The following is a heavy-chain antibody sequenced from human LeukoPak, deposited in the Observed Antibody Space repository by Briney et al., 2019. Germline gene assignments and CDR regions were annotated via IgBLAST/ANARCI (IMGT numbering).Heavy chain of an antibody. CDR2: IKYDGGES. CDR3: VRGGQRFDP. Sequence: GGSLRLYCAASGFTFSNYGMHWVRQAPGKGPEWVANIKYDGGESYYVDSVKGRFTISRDNAKNSLYLQMNSLRVEDTAIYYCVRGGQRFDPWGQGTLVTVSS. V-gene: IGHV3-7*01. CDR1: GFTFSNYG. J-gene: IGHJ5*02. D-gene: IGHD3/OR15-3a*01.